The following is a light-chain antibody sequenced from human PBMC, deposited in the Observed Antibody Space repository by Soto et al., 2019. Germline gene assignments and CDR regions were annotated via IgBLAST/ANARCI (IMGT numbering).Light chain of an antibody. Sequence: DIVMTQSPVSLPVTPGAPASISCRSSQSLLHSNGYNYLDWYLQKPGQSPQLLIYLGSNRASGVPDRFSASASGTDFTLTISRVEAEDVGVYYCMGALQSPPTFGQGTKVDIK. J-gene: IGKJ1*01. CDR3: MGALQSPPT. CDR2: LGS. CDR1: QSLLHSNGYNY. V-gene: IGKV2-28*01.